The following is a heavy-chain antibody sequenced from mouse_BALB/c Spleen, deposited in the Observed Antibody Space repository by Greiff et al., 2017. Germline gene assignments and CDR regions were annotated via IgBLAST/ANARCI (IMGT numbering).Heavy chain of an antibody. CDR1: GFTFSSYT. J-gene: IGHJ3*01. Sequence: DVKLQESGGGLVKPGGSLKLSCAASGFTFSSYTMSWVRQTPEKRLEWVATISSGGGNTYYPDSVKGRFTISRDNAKNNLYLQMSSLRSEDTALYYCARDRYDGAWFAYWGQGTLVTVSA. CDR3: ARDRYDGAWFAY. D-gene: IGHD2-14*01. CDR2: ISSGGGNT. V-gene: IGHV5-9*03.